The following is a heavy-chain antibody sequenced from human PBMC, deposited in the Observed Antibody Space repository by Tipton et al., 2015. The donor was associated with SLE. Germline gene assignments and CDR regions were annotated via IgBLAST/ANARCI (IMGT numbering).Heavy chain of an antibody. D-gene: IGHD6-19*01. CDR2: INHSGST. Sequence: TLSLTCAVYGGSFSGYYWSWIRQPPGKGLEWIGEINHSGSTNYNPSLKSRVTISVDTSKNQFSLKLSSVTAADTAVYYCARETGRYSSGWFDYWGQGTLVIVSS. CDR3: ARETGRYSSGWFDY. V-gene: IGHV4-34*01. CDR1: GGSFSGYY. J-gene: IGHJ4*02.